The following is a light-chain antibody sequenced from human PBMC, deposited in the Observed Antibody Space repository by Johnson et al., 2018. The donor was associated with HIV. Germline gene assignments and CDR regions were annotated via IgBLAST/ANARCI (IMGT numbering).Light chain of an antibody. CDR2: ENN. V-gene: IGLV1-51*02. CDR3: GTWDSSLSVTYV. J-gene: IGLJ1*01. CDR1: SSNIGNNY. Sequence: QSVLTQPPSVSAAPGQKVTISCSGSSSNIGNNYVSWYQQLPGTAPKLLIYENNKRPSGIPDRFSGSKSGTSATLGITGLQTGDEADYYCGTWDSSLSVTYVYETGSKGTVL.